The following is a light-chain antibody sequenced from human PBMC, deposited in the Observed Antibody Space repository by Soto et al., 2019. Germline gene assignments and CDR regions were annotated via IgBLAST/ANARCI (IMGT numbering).Light chain of an antibody. Sequence: QSVLTQPASVSGSPGQSITISCTGTSSDVGGYNYVSWYQQHPGKAPKLMIYDVSIRPSGVSDRFSGSKSANTASLTISGLQPEDEADYYCTSYATGGTHVFGTGTKVTVL. V-gene: IGLV2-14*01. CDR2: DVS. CDR1: SSDVGGYNY. CDR3: TSYATGGTHV. J-gene: IGLJ1*01.